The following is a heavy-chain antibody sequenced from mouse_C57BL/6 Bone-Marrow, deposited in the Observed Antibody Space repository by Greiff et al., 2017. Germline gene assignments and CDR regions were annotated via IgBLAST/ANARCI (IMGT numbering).Heavy chain of an antibody. CDR3: ASYYYGSSQFPYYYAMDY. J-gene: IGHJ4*01. D-gene: IGHD1-1*01. V-gene: IGHV5-6*02. CDR2: ISSGGSYT. CDR1: GFTFSSYG. Sequence: DVKLVESGGDLVKPGGSLKLSCAASGFTFSSYGMSWVRQTPDKRLEWVATISSGGSYTYYPDSVKGRFTISRDNAKNTLYLQMSSLKSEDTAMYYCASYYYGSSQFPYYYAMDYWGQGTSVTVSS.